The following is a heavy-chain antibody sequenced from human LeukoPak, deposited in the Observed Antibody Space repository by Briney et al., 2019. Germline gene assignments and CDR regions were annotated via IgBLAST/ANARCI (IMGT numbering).Heavy chain of an antibody. CDR2: IYYSGST. CDR1: GGSISSYY. Sequence: PSETLSLTCTVSGGSISSYYWSWIRQPPGKGLEWIGCIYYSGSTNYNPSLKSRVTISVDTSKNQFSLKLSSVTAADTAVYYCARTYYGSGSYPRYYYYYMDVWGKGTTVTISS. D-gene: IGHD3-10*01. J-gene: IGHJ6*03. V-gene: IGHV4-59*01. CDR3: ARTYYGSGSYPRYYYYYMDV.